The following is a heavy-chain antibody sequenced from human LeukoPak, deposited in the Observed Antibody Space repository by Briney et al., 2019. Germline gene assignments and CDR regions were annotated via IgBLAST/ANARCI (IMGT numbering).Heavy chain of an antibody. CDR1: GFTFSCYS. V-gene: IGHV3-74*01. D-gene: IGHD1-14*01. J-gene: IGHJ4*02. CDR2: IDSDGTTT. CDR3: ANLPL. Sequence: GGSLRLSCAASGFTFSCYSMNWVRHAPGKGLVWVSGIDSDGTTTRYADSVKGRFTISRDNAKNTLYLQMNSLRPEDAAVYYCANLPLWGQGTLVTVSS.